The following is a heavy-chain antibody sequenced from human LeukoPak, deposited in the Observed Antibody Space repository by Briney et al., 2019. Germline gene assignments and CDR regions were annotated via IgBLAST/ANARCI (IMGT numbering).Heavy chain of an antibody. Sequence: SETLSLTCAVYGGSFSGYYWSWIRQPPGKGLEWIGEINHSGSTNYNPSLKSRVTISVDTSKNQFSLKLSSVTAADTAVYYCAGDYYDSSGYPINYFDYWGQGTLVTVSS. V-gene: IGHV4-34*01. CDR2: INHSGST. CDR1: GGSFSGYY. CDR3: AGDYYDSSGYPINYFDY. J-gene: IGHJ4*02. D-gene: IGHD3-22*01.